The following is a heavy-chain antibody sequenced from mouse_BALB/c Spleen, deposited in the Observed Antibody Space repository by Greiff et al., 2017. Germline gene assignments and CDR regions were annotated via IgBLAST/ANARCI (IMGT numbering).Heavy chain of an antibody. Sequence: VKLMESGPGLVAPSQSLSITCTVSGFSLTSYGVHWVRQPPGKGLEWLGVIWAGGSTNYNSALMSRLSISKDNSKSQVFLKMNSLQTDDTAMYYCASRGDYDWFAYWGQGTLVTVSA. D-gene: IGHD2-4*01. J-gene: IGHJ3*01. CDR1: GFSLTSYG. CDR2: IWAGGST. CDR3: ASRGDYDWFAY. V-gene: IGHV2-9*02.